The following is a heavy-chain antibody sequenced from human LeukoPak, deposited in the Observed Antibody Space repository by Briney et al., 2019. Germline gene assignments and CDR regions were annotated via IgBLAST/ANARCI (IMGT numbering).Heavy chain of an antibody. Sequence: ASVKVSCKASGYTFTGYYMHWVRQAPGQGLEWMGWINPNSGGTNYAQKLQGRVTMTTDTSTSTAYMELRSLRSDDTAVYYCARDWGYSYGHDYWGQGTLVTVSS. J-gene: IGHJ4*02. CDR1: GYTFTGYY. CDR3: ARDWGYSYGHDY. D-gene: IGHD5-18*01. V-gene: IGHV1-2*02. CDR2: INPNSGGT.